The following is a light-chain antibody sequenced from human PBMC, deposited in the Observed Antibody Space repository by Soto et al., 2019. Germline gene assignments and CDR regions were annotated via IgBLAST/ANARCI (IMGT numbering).Light chain of an antibody. Sequence: DIQMTQSPPTLSGSLGDRFTITCLASQTISSWLAWYQQKPGKAPKLLIYKESTLKSGVPSRLSGSGSGKEFTITISSLQPDDFATYYCQHYNSYSEAFGQVTKVDI. CDR2: KES. J-gene: IGKJ1*01. CDR1: QTISSW. V-gene: IGKV1-5*03. CDR3: QHYNSYSEA.